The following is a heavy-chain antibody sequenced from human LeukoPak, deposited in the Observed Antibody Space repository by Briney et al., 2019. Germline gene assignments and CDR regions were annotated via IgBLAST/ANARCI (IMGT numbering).Heavy chain of an antibody. V-gene: IGHV3-7*03. D-gene: IGHD1-1*01. CDR2: IKQDGSEK. CDR1: GFTFSSYW. Sequence: GRSLRLSCAASGFTFSSYWMSWVRQAPGKGLEWVANIKQDGSEKYYVDSVKGRFTISRDNAKNSLYLQMNSLRAEDTAVYYCAKDRRTGRGAFDIWGQGTMVTVSS. CDR3: AKDRRTGRGAFDI. J-gene: IGHJ3*02.